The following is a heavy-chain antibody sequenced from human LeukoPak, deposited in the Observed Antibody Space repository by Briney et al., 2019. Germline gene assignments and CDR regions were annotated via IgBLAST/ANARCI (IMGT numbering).Heavy chain of an antibody. Sequence: SETLSLTCAVYGGSFSGYYWSWIRQPPGKGLEWIGEINHSGSTKYNPSLKSRVTISVDTSKNQFSLKLSSVTAADTAVYYCGYYDSSGYYWFDPWGQGTLVTVSS. V-gene: IGHV4-34*01. CDR3: GYYDSSGYYWFDP. CDR2: INHSGST. CDR1: GGSFSGYY. J-gene: IGHJ5*02. D-gene: IGHD3-22*01.